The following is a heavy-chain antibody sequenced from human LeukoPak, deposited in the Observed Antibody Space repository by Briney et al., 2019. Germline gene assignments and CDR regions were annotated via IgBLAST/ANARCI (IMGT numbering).Heavy chain of an antibody. CDR2: ISYSGST. CDR1: GDSIRSYY. Sequence: SETLSLTCDVSGDSIRSYYWSWIRQPPGKGLEWIGYISYSGSTNYNPSLKSRVTISVDTSKIQFSLKLSSVTAADTAVYYCAREGIAALFDYWGQGTLVTVSS. CDR3: AREGIAALFDY. D-gene: IGHD6-13*01. J-gene: IGHJ4*02. V-gene: IGHV4-59*12.